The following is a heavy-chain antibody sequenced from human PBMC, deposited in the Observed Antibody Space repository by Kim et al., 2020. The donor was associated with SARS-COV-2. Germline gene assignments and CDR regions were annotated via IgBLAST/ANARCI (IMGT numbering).Heavy chain of an antibody. CDR3: ARHDLPNIVGATLAFDI. V-gene: IGHV5-51*01. J-gene: IGHJ3*02. CDR1: GYSFTSYW. Sequence: GESLKISCKGSGYSFTSYWIGWVRQMPGKGLEWMGIIYPGDSDTRYSPSFQGQVTISADKSISTAYLQWSSLKASDTAMYYCARHDLPNIVGATLAFDIWGQGTMVTVSS. CDR2: IYPGDSDT. D-gene: IGHD1-26*01.